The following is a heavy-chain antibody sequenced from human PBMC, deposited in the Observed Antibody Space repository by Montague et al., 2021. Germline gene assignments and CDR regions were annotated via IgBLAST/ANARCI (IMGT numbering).Heavy chain of an antibody. CDR3: AKNRAAAGRASFDY. CDR2: TSASGGGK. V-gene: IGHV3-23*01. D-gene: IGHD6-13*01. Sequence: SLRLSCAASGFTFRGYAMSWVRQAPGRGLEWVSVTSASGGGKYYADSVKGRFIISRDNSKNTLFLQINSLRADDTAVYYCAKNRAAAGRASFDYWGQGTLVTVSS. CDR1: GFTFRGYA. J-gene: IGHJ4*02.